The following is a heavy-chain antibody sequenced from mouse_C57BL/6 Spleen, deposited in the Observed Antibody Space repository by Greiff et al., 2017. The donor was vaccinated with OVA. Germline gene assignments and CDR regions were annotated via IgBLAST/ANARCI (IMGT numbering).Heavy chain of an antibody. J-gene: IGHJ4*01. CDR2: ISNGGGST. CDR3: ASLYDYYAMDY. V-gene: IGHV5-12*01. Sequence: DVMLVESGGGLVQPGGSLKLSCAASGFTFSDYYMYWVRQTPEKRLEWVAYISNGGGSTYYPDTVKGRFTISRDNAKNTLYLQMSRLKSEDTAMYYCASLYDYYAMDYWGQGTSVTVSS. CDR1: GFTFSDYY. D-gene: IGHD2-3*01.